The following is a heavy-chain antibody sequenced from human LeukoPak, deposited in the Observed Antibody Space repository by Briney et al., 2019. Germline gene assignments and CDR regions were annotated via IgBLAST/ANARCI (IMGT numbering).Heavy chain of an antibody. CDR1: GGSISSSSYY. J-gene: IGHJ6*03. V-gene: IGHV4-39*07. D-gene: IGHD6-13*01. CDR3: AATYSSSWYFPYYYYYMDV. Sequence: SETLSLTCTVSGGSISSSSYYWGWIRQPPGKGLEWIGEINHSGSTNYNPSLKSRVTISVDTSKNQFSLKLSSVTAADTAVYYCAATYSSSWYFPYYYYYMDVWGKGTTVTISS. CDR2: INHSGST.